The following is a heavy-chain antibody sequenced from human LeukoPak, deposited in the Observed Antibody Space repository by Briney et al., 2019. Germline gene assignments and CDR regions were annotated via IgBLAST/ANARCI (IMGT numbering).Heavy chain of an antibody. J-gene: IGHJ4*02. CDR1: EFTFSSYN. V-gene: IGHV3-21*01. Sequence: GGSLRLSCAASEFTFSSYNMNLVRQAPGKGLEWVSSISSSSKYIYYADSVKGRFTISRDNAKNSLYLQMNSLRAEDTAVYYCAREPFWSGYYSNLHFDYWGQGTLVTVSS. D-gene: IGHD3-3*01. CDR2: ISSSSKYI. CDR3: AREPFWSGYYSNLHFDY.